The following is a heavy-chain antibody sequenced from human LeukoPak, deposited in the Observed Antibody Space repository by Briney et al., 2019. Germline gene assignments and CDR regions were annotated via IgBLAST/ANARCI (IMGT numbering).Heavy chain of an antibody. J-gene: IGHJ6*02. Sequence: GGSLRLSCAASGFTFSSYSMNWVRQAPGKGLEWVSSISSSGSYIYYADSVKGRFTISRDNAKNSLYLQMNSLRAEDTAVYYCARFEYCTNGVCYWDYGMDVWGQGTTVTVSS. V-gene: IGHV3-21*01. D-gene: IGHD2-8*01. CDR2: ISSSGSYI. CDR1: GFTFSSYS. CDR3: ARFEYCTNGVCYWDYGMDV.